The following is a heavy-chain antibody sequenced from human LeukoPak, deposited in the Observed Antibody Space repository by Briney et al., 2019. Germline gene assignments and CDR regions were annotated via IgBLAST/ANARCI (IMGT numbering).Heavy chain of an antibody. CDR1: GFTFSSYS. Sequence: PGGSLRLSCAASGFTFSSYSMNWVRQAPGKVLEWVSSISSSSSYIYYADSVKGRFTISRDNSKNTLYLQMNSLRAEDTAVYYCANNGDGSYWGQGTLVTVSS. J-gene: IGHJ4*02. CDR2: ISSSSSYI. D-gene: IGHD7-27*01. V-gene: IGHV3-21*01. CDR3: ANNGDGSY.